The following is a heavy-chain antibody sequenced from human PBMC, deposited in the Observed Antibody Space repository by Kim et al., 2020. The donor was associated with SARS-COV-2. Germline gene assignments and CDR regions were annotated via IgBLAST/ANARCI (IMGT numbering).Heavy chain of an antibody. J-gene: IGHJ4*02. Sequence: NSYATDNAASVEGRFTIARDDSKNSLYLQMTSLKTEDTAVYYCARSLGAIWGQGALVTVSS. CDR3: ARSLGAI. CDR2: NSYAT. V-gene: IGHV3-72*01.